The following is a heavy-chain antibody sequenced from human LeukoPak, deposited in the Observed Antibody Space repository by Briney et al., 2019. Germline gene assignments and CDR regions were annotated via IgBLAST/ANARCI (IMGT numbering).Heavy chain of an antibody. CDR2: INPNSGGT. J-gene: IGHJ3*02. Sequence: GASVKVSCKAPGYTFTGYYMHWVRQAPGQGLEWMGWINPNSGGTNYAQKFQGRVTMTRDTSISTAYMELSRLRSDDTAVYYCASGEKSTYYDILTGYAGAFDIWGQGTMVTVSS. V-gene: IGHV1-2*02. CDR3: ASGEKSTYYDILTGYAGAFDI. CDR1: GYTFTGYY. D-gene: IGHD3-9*01.